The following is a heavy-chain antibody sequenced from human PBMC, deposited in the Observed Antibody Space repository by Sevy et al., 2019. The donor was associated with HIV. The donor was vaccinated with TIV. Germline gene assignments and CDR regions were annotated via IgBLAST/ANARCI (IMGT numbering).Heavy chain of an antibody. CDR2: IFHSGNT. V-gene: IGHV4-30-2*01. CDR3: ARSSSGYPYHFDY. D-gene: IGHD6-25*01. J-gene: IGHJ4*02. Sequence: SETLSLTCAVSGGSISTDLYSWNWIRQPPGKGLEWIGYIFHSGNTYYNPSLKSRVTISIDRSKNQFSLNLGSVTAADTAVYYCARSSSGYPYHFDYWGQGTLVTVSS. CDR1: GGSISTDLYS.